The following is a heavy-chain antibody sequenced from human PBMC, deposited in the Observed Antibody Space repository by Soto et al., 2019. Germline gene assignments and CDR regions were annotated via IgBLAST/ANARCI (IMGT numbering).Heavy chain of an antibody. J-gene: IGHJ3*02. CDR1: GFSFDDYA. CDR3: ARDRGAYVYSSGGGVLHI. Sequence: EVQLVESGGGLVQPGRSLRLSCAASGFSFDDYAMHWVRQAPGKGLEWVSGITWNGGIIVYADSVKGRFTISRDNAKNSLYLQMNSLRVEDTAVYYCARDRGAYVYSSGGGVLHIWGQGTMVTVSS. CDR2: ITWNGGII. V-gene: IGHV3-9*01. D-gene: IGHD2-15*01.